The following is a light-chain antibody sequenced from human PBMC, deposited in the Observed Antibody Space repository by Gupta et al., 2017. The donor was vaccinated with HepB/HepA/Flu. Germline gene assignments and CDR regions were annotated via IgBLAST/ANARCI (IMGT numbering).Light chain of an antibody. Sequence: QLLLPQSPSASASLGASVKLTCTLSSGHSNYAIAWHQQKPNKGPRYLMKLNSDGSHTKGDGIPDRFSGSSSGAERSLTISSLQSEDEAEYYCQTWGTGFVVFGGGTNLTVL. V-gene: IGLV4-69*01. CDR3: QTWGTGFVV. CDR1: SGHSNYA. J-gene: IGLJ3*02. CDR2: LNSDGSH.